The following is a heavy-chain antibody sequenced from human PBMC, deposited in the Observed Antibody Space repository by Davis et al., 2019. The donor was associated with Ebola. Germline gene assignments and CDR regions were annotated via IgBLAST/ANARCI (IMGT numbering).Heavy chain of an antibody. J-gene: IGHJ6*02. Sequence: ASVKVSCKAFGYTFTRYGVTWVRQAPGQGLEWMGIINPSGGSTSYAQKFQGRVTMTRDTSTSTVYMELSSLRSEDTAVYYCAIDYYGVSGYGMDVWGQGTTVTVSS. D-gene: IGHD3-10*01. CDR3: AIDYYGVSGYGMDV. CDR1: GYTFTRYG. CDR2: INPSGGST. V-gene: IGHV1-46*01.